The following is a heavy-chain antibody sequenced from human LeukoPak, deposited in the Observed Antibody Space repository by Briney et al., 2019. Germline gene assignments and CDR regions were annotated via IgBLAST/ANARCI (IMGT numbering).Heavy chain of an antibody. D-gene: IGHD2/OR15-2a*01. CDR2: IRSKANNYAT. CDR1: GFTFSSYS. Sequence: GGSLRLSCAASGFTFSSYSMNWVRQASGKGLEWVGRIRSKANNYATAYAASVKGRFTISRDDSKNTAYLQMNSLKTEDTAVYYCTTILFYWGQGTLVTVSS. J-gene: IGHJ4*02. CDR3: TTILFY. V-gene: IGHV3-73*01.